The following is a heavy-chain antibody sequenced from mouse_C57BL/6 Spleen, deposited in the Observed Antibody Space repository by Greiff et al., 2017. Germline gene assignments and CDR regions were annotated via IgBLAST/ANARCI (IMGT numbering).Heavy chain of an antibody. D-gene: IGHD4-1*01. CDR1: GFSLTSYG. V-gene: IGHV2-5*01. Sequence: QVQLQQSGPGLVQPSQSLSITCTVSGFSLTSYGVQWVRQSPGKGLEWLGVIWRGGSTDYNAACMSRLSITKDNSKSQVFFKMTSLQADETAIYYWAKNGWDDYFDYWGQGTTLTVSS. CDR3: AKNGWDDYFDY. CDR2: IWRGGST. J-gene: IGHJ2*01.